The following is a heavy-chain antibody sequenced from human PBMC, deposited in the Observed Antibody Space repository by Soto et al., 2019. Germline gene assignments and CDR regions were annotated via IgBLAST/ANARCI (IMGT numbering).Heavy chain of an antibody. CDR2: IYPGDSDT. Sequence: EVQLVQSGAEVKKPGESLKISCKGSGYSFTSYWIGWVRQVPGKGLEWMGIIYPGDSDTRYSPSFQGQVTISADKSISTAYLHWSSLKASDTAMYYCARHRRWEVNGVVMTNWFDPWGQGTLVTVSS. V-gene: IGHV5-51*01. J-gene: IGHJ5*02. CDR1: GYSFTSYW. D-gene: IGHD3-3*01. CDR3: ARHRRWEVNGVVMTNWFDP.